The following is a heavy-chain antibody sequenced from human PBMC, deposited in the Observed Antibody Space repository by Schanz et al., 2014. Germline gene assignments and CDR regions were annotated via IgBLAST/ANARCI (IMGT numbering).Heavy chain of an antibody. J-gene: IGHJ4*02. D-gene: IGHD3-9*01. CDR1: GYTFTTYA. Sequence: QVQLVQSGAEVKKPGASVRVSCKASGYTFTTYAMSWVRQAPGQGLEWMGWISAYNGNTKYPQKLQGRVTMTTDTSTSTAYMELGSLRADDTAVDYCARDAAHFCDILAEEDCWRQGPLVTVSS. CDR3: ARDAAHFCDILAEEDC. CDR2: ISAYNGNT. V-gene: IGHV1-18*01.